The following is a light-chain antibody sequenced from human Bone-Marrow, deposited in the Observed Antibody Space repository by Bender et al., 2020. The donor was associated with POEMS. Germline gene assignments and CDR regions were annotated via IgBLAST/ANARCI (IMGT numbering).Light chain of an antibody. CDR2: EGD. CDR1: SSDVGNYNL. V-gene: IGLV2-14*02. Sequence: QSALTQPASVSGSPGQSIIMSCTGTSSDVGNYNLVSWYQQHPGKAPKLIIYEGDKRPSETSSRFSGPKSANTASLTISGLQADDEADYYCSSFTANSLVFGGGTKVTVL. CDR3: SSFTANSLV. J-gene: IGLJ2*01.